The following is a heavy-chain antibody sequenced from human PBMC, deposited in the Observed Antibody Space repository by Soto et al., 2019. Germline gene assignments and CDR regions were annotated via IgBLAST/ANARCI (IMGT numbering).Heavy chain of an antibody. V-gene: IGHV4-39*01. CDR1: GWSVSGSYYY. D-gene: IGHD1-1*01. CDR3: APSQKGNNWNYFDH. CDR2: GFHTGFT. J-gene: IGHJ4*02. Sequence: SETLSLTCAVSGWSVSGSYYYWAWLPQSPGKGPEWIGSGFHTGFTSYNPSLERRVSGSVDTSKSQFSLKLSAVTASDTAVYCCAPSQKGNNWNYFDHWGQGALVTVSS.